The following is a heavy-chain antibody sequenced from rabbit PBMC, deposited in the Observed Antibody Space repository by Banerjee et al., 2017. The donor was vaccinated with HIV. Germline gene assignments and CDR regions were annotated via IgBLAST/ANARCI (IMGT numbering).Heavy chain of an antibody. CDR3: ARGYAGYAGYVYAMDYFNL. J-gene: IGHJ4*01. D-gene: IGHD6-1*01. CDR1: GFDLSSRYY. Sequence: QEQLEEAGGDLVQPGGSLPLTCTASGFDLSSRYYLCWVRQAPGGGPEWIACIYNGDGSTYYASWAKGRFTISKSSSTTVTLQMTSLTVADTATYFCARGYAGYAGYVYAMDYFNLWGQGTLVTVS. V-gene: IGHV1S45*01. CDR2: IYNGDGST.